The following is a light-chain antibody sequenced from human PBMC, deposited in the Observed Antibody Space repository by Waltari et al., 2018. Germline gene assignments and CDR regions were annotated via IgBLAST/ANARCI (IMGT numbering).Light chain of an antibody. CDR2: ATS. CDR1: QSISTY. Sequence: DIQMTQSPSSLSASVGDRVIITCRASQSISTYLNWFPQRPGKAPKLLIFATSTLKDGVPPRFSGSGSGTDFTLTVSSLQPEDFATYYCQQSHRTPHSFGPGTKVHFK. V-gene: IGKV1-39*01. J-gene: IGKJ3*01. CDR3: QQSHRTPHS.